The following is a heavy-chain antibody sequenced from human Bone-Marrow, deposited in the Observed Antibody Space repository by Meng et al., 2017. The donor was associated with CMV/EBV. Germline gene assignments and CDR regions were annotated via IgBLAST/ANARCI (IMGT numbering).Heavy chain of an antibody. D-gene: IGHD3-3*01. V-gene: IGHV1-69*10. CDR1: GGTFSSYA. Sequence: SVKVSCKASGGTFSSYAISWVRQAPGQGLEWMGEIIPILGIANYAQKFQGRVTITADKSTSTAYMELSSLRSEDTAVYYCARGFGVVTAYFDYWGQGTLVTVSS. CDR3: ARGFGVVTAYFDY. J-gene: IGHJ4*02. CDR2: IIPILGIA.